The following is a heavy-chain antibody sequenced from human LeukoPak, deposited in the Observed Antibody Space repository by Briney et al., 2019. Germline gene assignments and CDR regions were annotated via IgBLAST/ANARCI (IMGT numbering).Heavy chain of an antibody. V-gene: IGHV1-69*13. J-gene: IGHJ4*02. D-gene: IGHD2-15*01. CDR1: GGTFSSYA. CDR2: IIPIFGTA. CDR3: ARLGVVVADKFDY. Sequence: SVKVSCKASGGTFSSYAISWARQAPGQGLEWMGGIIPIFGTANYAQKFQGRVTITADESTSTAYMELSSLRSEDTAVYYCARLGVVVADKFDYWGQGTLVTVSS.